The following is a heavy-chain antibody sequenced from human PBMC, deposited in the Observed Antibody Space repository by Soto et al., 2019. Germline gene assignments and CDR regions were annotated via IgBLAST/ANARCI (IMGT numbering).Heavy chain of an antibody. CDR1: GGSFSCYY. Sequence: PSETLSLTCAVYGGSFSCYYWSWIRQPPGKGLEWIGEINHSGSTNYNPSLKSRVTISVDTSKNQFSLKLSSVTAADTAVYYCARMEPGYCSSTSCYTGSYYYYGMDVWGQGTTVTVSS. V-gene: IGHV4-34*01. J-gene: IGHJ6*02. CDR3: ARMEPGYCSSTSCYTGSYYYYGMDV. D-gene: IGHD2-2*02. CDR2: INHSGST.